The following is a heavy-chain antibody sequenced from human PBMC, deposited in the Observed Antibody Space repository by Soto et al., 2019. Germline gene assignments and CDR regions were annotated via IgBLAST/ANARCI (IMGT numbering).Heavy chain of an antibody. CDR1: GFTFSSYS. CDR2: ISSSSSYI. Sequence: PGGSLRLSCAASGFTFSSYSMNWVRQAPGKGLEWVSSISSSSSYIYYADSVKGRFTISRDNAKNSLYLQMNSLRAGDTAVYYCARYCSGGSCYAGHTAIVIYYYGMDVWGPGTSVTVFS. CDR3: ARYCSGGSCYAGHTAIVIYYYGMDV. J-gene: IGHJ6*02. V-gene: IGHV3-21*01. D-gene: IGHD2-15*01.